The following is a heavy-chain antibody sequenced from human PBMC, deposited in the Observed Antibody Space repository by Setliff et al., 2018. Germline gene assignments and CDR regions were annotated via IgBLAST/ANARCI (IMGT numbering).Heavy chain of an antibody. Sequence: ASVKVSCKTSGFRFTNFGFSWVRQAPGQGLEWMGWINPHSGGTNFPQTFQGRVTMTRDTSINTAYMELSTLTSDDTAVYFCARATRDSGGWYYEYNWFDPWGQGTLVTVSS. CDR1: GFRFTNFG. J-gene: IGHJ5*02. CDR2: INPHSGGT. CDR3: ARATRDSGGWYYEYNWFDP. V-gene: IGHV1-2*02. D-gene: IGHD6-19*01.